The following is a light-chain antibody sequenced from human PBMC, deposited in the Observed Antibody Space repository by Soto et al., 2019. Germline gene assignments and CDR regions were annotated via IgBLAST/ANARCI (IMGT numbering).Light chain of an antibody. CDR1: QSVSSN. CDR2: GAS. V-gene: IGKV3-15*01. CDR3: HQYNKWPPFT. J-gene: IGKJ3*01. Sequence: EIVMTQSPATLSVSPGERATLSCRASQSVSSNLAWYQQKPGQAPRLLIYGASTRATGIPTRFSGSGSGTEFTLTISSLQSEDFAVYYCHQYNKWPPFTFGPGTKVDIK.